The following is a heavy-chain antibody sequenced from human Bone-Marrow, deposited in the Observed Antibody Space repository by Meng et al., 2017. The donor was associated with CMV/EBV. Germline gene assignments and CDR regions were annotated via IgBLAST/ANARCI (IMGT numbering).Heavy chain of an antibody. CDR2: SRNKAKSYST. J-gene: IGHJ4*02. CDR3: ARDSAGDY. Sequence: GESLKISCAVSGFTLSDHYMDWVRQAPGKGLEWVGRSRNKAKSYSTDYAASVKGRITISRDDSQNSLYLQMNSLKTEDTAVYYCARDSAGDYWGQGTLVTVSS. CDR1: GFTLSDHY. V-gene: IGHV3-72*01.